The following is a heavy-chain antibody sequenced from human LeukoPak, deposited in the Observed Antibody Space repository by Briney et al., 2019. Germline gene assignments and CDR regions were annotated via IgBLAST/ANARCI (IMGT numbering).Heavy chain of an antibody. J-gene: IGHJ5*02. V-gene: IGHV3-7*01. CDR1: GFTFSSYG. D-gene: IGHD1-26*01. CDR3: ARDGRSGSYYDL. CDR2: IHQHGTKE. Sequence: GGSLRLSCAASGFTFSSYGMHWVRQAPGKGLEWVANIHQHGTKENYVDSVKGRFTISRDNAKNALYLQMSSLRAEDTAVYYCARDGRSGSYYDLWGQGTLVTVSS.